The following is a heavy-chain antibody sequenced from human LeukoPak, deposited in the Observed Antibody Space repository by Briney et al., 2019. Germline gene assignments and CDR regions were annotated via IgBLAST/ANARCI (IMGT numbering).Heavy chain of an antibody. V-gene: IGHV4-34*01. J-gene: IGHJ4*02. CDR3: ARANKPTAAGTGAIFFY. D-gene: IGHD6-13*01. Sequence: SETLSLTCAVYGGSFSGYYWSWIRQPPGEGLEWIGEINHSGSTNYNPSLKSRVTISVDTSKNQFSLKLSSVTAADTAVYYCARANKPTAAGTGAIFFYWGQGTLVTVSS. CDR1: GGSFSGYY. CDR2: INHSGST.